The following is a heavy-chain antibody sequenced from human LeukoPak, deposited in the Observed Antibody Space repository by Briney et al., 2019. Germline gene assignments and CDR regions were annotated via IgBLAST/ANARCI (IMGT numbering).Heavy chain of an antibody. Sequence: SETLSLTCTVSGGSISTYYWSWIRQPPGKGLEWIGYISYSGSTNYNPSLKSRVTVSADTSKNQFSLRLNSVTAADTAVYYCAKSAVRGLEGRFDPWGQGTLVTVSS. D-gene: IGHD3-10*01. CDR3: AKSAVRGLEGRFDP. CDR1: GGSISTYY. CDR2: ISYSGST. V-gene: IGHV4-59*01. J-gene: IGHJ5*02.